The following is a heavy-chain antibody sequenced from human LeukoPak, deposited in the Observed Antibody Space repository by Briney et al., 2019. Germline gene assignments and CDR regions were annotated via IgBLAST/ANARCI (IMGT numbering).Heavy chain of an antibody. J-gene: IGHJ4*02. V-gene: IGHV3-49*03. CDR1: GFTFGDYA. CDR2: IRSKAYGGTT. Sequence: PGGSLRLSCTASGFTFGDYAMSWFRQAPGKGLEWVGFIRSKAYGGTTEYAASVKGGFTISRDDSKSIAYLQVNSLKTEDTAVYYCTGSFGELSFFAHWGQGTLVTVSS. CDR3: TGSFGELSFFAH. D-gene: IGHD3-10*01.